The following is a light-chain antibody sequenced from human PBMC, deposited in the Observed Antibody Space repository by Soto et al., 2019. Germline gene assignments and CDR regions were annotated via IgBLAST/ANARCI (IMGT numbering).Light chain of an antibody. CDR1: QSIRRY. Sequence: DIQMTQSPSSLSASVGDRVTITCRASQSIRRYLNWYQQRPGKAPNLLIYAASSLQSGVPSRFSGSGSGTDFTLTISSLQPEDFATYYCQQSYSTLPYTFGQGTKLEIK. CDR3: QQSYSTLPYT. J-gene: IGKJ2*01. CDR2: AAS. V-gene: IGKV1-39*01.